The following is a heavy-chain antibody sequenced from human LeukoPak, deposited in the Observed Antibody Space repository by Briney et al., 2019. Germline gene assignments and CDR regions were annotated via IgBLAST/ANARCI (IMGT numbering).Heavy chain of an antibody. Sequence: GGSLRLSCAASGFTASSNYMSWVRQAPGKGLVWVSVIYSGGSTYYADSVKGRFTISRHNSKNTLYLQMNSLRAEDTAVYYCARDGRYYDFWGGDHGMDVWGQGTTVTVSS. J-gene: IGHJ6*02. CDR1: GFTASSNY. D-gene: IGHD3-3*01. V-gene: IGHV3-53*04. CDR2: IYSGGST. CDR3: ARDGRYYDFWGGDHGMDV.